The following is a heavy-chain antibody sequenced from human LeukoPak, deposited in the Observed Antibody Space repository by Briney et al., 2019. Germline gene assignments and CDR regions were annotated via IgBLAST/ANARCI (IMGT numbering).Heavy chain of an antibody. CDR2: IYYSGST. CDR3: ARYCSSTSCSPYYGMDV. J-gene: IGHJ6*04. Sequence: SETLSLTCTVSGGSISSGGYYWSWIRQHPGKGLEWIGYIYYSGSTYYNPSLKSRVTISVDTSKNQFSLKLSSVTAADTAVYYCARYCSSTSCSPYYGMDVWGKGTTVTVSS. V-gene: IGHV4-31*03. CDR1: GGSISSGGYY. D-gene: IGHD2-2*01.